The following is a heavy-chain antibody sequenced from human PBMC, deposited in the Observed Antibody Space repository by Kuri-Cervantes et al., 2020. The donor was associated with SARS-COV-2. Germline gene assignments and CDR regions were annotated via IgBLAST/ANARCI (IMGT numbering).Heavy chain of an antibody. Sequence: GGSLRLSCAASGFTFSSYAMSWVRQAPGKGLEWVSSISSSSSYIYYADSVKGRFTISRDNAKNSLYLQMNSQRAEDTAVYYCARDFDDLYYYYYMDVWGKGTTVTVSS. CDR1: GFTFSSYA. CDR3: ARDFDDLYYYYYMDV. D-gene: IGHD3-3*01. CDR2: ISSSSSYI. J-gene: IGHJ6*03. V-gene: IGHV3-21*01.